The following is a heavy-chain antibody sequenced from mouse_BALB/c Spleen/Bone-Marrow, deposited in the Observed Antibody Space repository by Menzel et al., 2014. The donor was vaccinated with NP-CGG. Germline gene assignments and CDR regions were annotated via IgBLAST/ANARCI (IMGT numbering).Heavy chain of an antibody. V-gene: IGHV5-6-5*01. CDR1: GFTFSSFT. CDR2: ISVCDST. CDR3: ARCTTYPLVDY. D-gene: IGHD1-1*01. Sequence: EVKLVESGGGLVKPGGSLTLSCAASGFTFSSFTLSWVRQTPEKRLEWVGIISVCDSTYYPGSVKGRFTISRDNARNILLHQMSSLRSGHRAMYYCARCTTYPLVDYWGQRPSVPVSS. J-gene: IGHJ4*01.